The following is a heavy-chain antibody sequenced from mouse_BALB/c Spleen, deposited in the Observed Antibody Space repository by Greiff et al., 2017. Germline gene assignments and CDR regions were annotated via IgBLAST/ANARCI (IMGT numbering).Heavy chain of an antibody. Sequence: QVQLQQPGAELVKPGASVKMSCKASGYTFTSYWMHWVKQRPGQGLEWIGVIDPSDSYTSYTQKFKGKATLTVDTSSSTAYMQLSSLTSEDSAVYYCTRRGTTVDYAMDYWGQGTSVTVSS. CDR1: GYTFTSYW. CDR3: TRRGTTVDYAMDY. V-gene: IGHV1S127*01. J-gene: IGHJ4*01. D-gene: IGHD1-1*01. CDR2: IDPSDSYT.